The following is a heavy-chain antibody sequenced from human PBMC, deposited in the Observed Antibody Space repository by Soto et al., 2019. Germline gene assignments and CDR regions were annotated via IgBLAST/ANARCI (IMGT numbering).Heavy chain of an antibody. CDR1: GFNVSTNY. J-gene: IGHJ4*02. V-gene: IGHV3-53*01. CDR2: IYRGDTA. D-gene: IGHD2-21*02. Sequence: EVQLVESGGGLIQPGGSLRLSCAASGFNVSTNYMSWVRQAPGEGLAWVSVIYRGDTADYADSVKGRFVISRDNSKNTLDIQMNSLRVEDTAVYYGARRGCRGGWVRGWGQGTLVIVSP. CDR3: ARRGCRGGWVRG.